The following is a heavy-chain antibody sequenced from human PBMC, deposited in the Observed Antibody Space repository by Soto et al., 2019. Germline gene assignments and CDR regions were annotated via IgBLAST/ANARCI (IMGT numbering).Heavy chain of an antibody. CDR1: GGSISSGGYY. CDR3: AREAPGPRRGMDV. V-gene: IGHV4-31*03. J-gene: IGHJ6*02. CDR2: IYYSGST. Sequence: SETLSLTCTVSGGSISSGGYYWSWTRQHPGKGLEWIGYIYYSGSTYYNPSLKSRVTISVDTSKSQFSLKLSSVTAADTAVYYCAREAPGPRRGMDVWGQGTTVTVSS.